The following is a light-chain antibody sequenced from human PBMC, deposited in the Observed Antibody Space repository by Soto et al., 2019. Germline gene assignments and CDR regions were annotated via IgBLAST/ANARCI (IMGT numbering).Light chain of an antibody. V-gene: IGLV2-14*01. J-gene: IGLJ1*01. CDR1: SSDVGGHNY. CDR2: DVS. Sequence: QSVLTQPASVSGSPGQSITSSCTGTSSDVGGHNYVSWYQQHPGKAPKLMIYDVSNRPSGVSNRFSGSKSGNTASLTISGLRAEDEADYYCSSYTSSSTRVFGTGTKVTVL. CDR3: SSYTSSSTRV.